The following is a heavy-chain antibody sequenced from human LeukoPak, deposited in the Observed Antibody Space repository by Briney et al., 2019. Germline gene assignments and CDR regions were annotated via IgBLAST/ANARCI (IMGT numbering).Heavy chain of an antibody. J-gene: IGHJ4*02. Sequence: GGSLRLSCTTSGFIFGDYAMTWVRQAPGKGLEWVGFIRSKAYGGTTEYAASVKGRFTISRDDSKSIAYLQMNSLKTEDTAVYYCTRGDSSGYYNPTDYWGQGTLVTVSS. CDR2: IRSKAYGGTT. D-gene: IGHD3-22*01. V-gene: IGHV3-49*04. CDR3: TRGDSSGYYNPTDY. CDR1: GFIFGDYA.